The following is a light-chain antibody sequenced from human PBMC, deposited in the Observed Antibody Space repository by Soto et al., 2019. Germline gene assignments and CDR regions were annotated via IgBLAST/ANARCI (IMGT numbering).Light chain of an antibody. J-gene: IGLJ1*01. CDR2: EIS. CDR3: NSYTTSSALYV. V-gene: IGLV2-14*01. Sequence: QSALTQPASVSGSPGQSITISCTGTSSDVGGYNYVSWYQQHPCKAPKLMIYEISNRPSGVSNRFSGSKSGNTASLTISGLQAEDEADYYCNSYTTSSALYVFGTGTKLTVL. CDR1: SSDVGGYNY.